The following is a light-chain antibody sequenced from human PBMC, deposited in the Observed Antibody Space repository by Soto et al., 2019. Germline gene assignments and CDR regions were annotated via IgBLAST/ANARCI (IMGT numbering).Light chain of an antibody. CDR3: SSFTSTSTL. Sequence: QSALTHPASVSGSPGQSITISCTGASSDIGGSNYVSWYQQHPGKAPKLMLYDVNNRPSGVSNRFSGSKSGNTASLTISGLQAEDEADYYCSSFTSTSTLFGGGTKLTVL. V-gene: IGLV2-14*03. J-gene: IGLJ2*01. CDR2: DVN. CDR1: SSDIGGSNY.